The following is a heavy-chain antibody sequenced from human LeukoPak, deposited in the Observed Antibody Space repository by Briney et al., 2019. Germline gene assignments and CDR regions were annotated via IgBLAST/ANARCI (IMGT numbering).Heavy chain of an antibody. CDR3: ASELFSSGSCPVG. CDR2: ICSDGSNK. D-gene: IGHD3-10*01. V-gene: IGHV3-33*01. CDR1: GFTFSYYA. Sequence: PGRSLSLLRAASGFTFSYYAIHWVRQAPGKGVEWVALICSDGSNKYYADSVKGQITISRDNSKTTVYLRMNRLRAEDAALYYCASELFSSGSCPVGWGQGTLVTVSS. J-gene: IGHJ4*02.